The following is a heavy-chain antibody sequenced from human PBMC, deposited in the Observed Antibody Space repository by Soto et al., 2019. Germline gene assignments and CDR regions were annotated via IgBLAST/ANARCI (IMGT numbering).Heavy chain of an antibody. CDR1: GFTFSSYS. J-gene: IGHJ3*02. CDR3: ARAVAVPGDTFDI. D-gene: IGHD6-19*01. V-gene: IGHV3-48*04. CDR2: ISSRGSTI. Sequence: GGSLRLSCAASGFTFSSYSMNWVRQAPGKGLEWVSYISSRGSTIYYADSVQGRFTISRDNAKNSLYLQMNSLTAEDTAVYYCARAVAVPGDTFDIWGQGTMVTVSS.